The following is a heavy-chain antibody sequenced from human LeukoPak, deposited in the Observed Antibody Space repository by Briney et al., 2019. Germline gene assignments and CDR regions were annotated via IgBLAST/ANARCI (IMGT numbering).Heavy chain of an antibody. CDR1: GFTFSSYA. J-gene: IGHJ4*02. V-gene: IGHV3-30*04. Sequence: GGSLRLPRAASGFTFSSYAMHWVRQAPGKGLEWVAVISNDGKNKYYADSVKGRFTISRDNSKNTLYLQMNSLRADDTAVYYCARGLAYYYDSSAYFLDYWGQGTLVTVSS. D-gene: IGHD3-22*01. CDR2: ISNDGKNK. CDR3: ARGLAYYYDSSAYFLDY.